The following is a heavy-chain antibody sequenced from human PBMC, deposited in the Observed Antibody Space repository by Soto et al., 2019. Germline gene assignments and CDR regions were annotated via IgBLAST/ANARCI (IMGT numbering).Heavy chain of an antibody. CDR3: TTLGYCSGGSCPN. V-gene: IGHV3-15*07. CDR1: GFTFSNAW. D-gene: IGHD2-15*01. J-gene: IGHJ4*02. CDR2: IKSKTDGGTT. Sequence: GGSLRLSCAASGFTFSNAWMNWVRQAPGKGLEWVGRIKSKTDGGTTDYAAPVKSRFTISRDDSKNTLYLQMNSPKTEDTAVYYCTTLGYCSGGSCPNWGQGTLVTVSS.